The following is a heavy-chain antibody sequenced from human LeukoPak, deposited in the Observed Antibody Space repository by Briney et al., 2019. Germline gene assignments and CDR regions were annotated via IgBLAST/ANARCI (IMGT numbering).Heavy chain of an antibody. V-gene: IGHV4-39*01. J-gene: IGHJ3*02. CDR2: IYYSGST. D-gene: IGHD2-2*01. CDR3: ARWNSYCSSTSCPSDAFDI. CDR1: GGSISSSSYY. Sequence: SETLSLTCTVSGGSISSSSYYWGWIRQPPGKGLEWIGSIYYSGSTYYNPSLKSRVTISVDTSKNQFSLKLSSVTAADTAVYYCARWNSYCSSTSCPSDAFDIWGQGTMVTVSS.